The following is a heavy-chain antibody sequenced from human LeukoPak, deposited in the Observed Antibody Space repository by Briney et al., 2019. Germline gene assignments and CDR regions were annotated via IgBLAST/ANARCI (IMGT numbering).Heavy chain of an antibody. CDR2: IYYSGST. CDR1: SVSISSISYF. J-gene: IGHJ3*02. CDR3: VRRDYASGFNTFDI. V-gene: IGHV4-39*01. D-gene: IGHD3-10*01. Sequence: SETLSLTCTVSSVSISSISYFWDWIRQPPGKGLEWIGSIYYSGSTCYNPSLKSRVTTSVNTSKNQFSLKLSSVTAADTAVYYCVRRDYASGFNTFDIWGQGTMVTVSS.